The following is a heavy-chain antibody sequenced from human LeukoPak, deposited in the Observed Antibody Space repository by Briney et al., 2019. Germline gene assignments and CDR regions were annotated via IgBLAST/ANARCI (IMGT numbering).Heavy chain of an antibody. Sequence: GESLKISCKGSGYSFTNYWIGWVRQMPGKGLEWMGIIYPGDSDTRNSPSFQGQVTISADKSISTAYLQWSSLKASDSAMHYCARGMGSTWFDPWGQGTLVTVSS. J-gene: IGHJ5*02. CDR1: GYSFTNYW. CDR2: IYPGDSDT. D-gene: IGHD3-16*01. CDR3: ARGMGSTWFDP. V-gene: IGHV5-51*01.